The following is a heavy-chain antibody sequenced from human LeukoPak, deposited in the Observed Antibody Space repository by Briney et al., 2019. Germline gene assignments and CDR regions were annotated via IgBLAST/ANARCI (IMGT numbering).Heavy chain of an antibody. CDR2: IYYSGST. D-gene: IGHD1-26*01. CDR3: ARSVGATLGRYYFDY. CDR1: GGSISSSSYY. Sequence: SETLSLTCTVSGGSISSSSYYWGWIRQPPGKGLEWIGSIYYSGSTYYNPSLKSRVTISVDTSKNQFSLKLSSVTAADTAVYYCARSVGATLGRYYFDYWGQGTLVTVSS. V-gene: IGHV4-39*07. J-gene: IGHJ4*02.